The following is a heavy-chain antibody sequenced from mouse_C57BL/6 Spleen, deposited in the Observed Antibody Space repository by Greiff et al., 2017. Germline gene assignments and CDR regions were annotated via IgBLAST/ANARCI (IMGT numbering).Heavy chain of an antibody. CDR1: GYTFTSYG. CDR2: IYPRSGNT. V-gene: IGHV1-81*01. J-gene: IGHJ2*01. Sequence: VKLVESGAELARPGASVKLSCKASGYTFTSYGISWVKQRTGQGLEWIGEIYPRSGNTYYNEKFKGKATLTADKSSSTAYMELRSLTSEDSAVYFCARPLYYGSSYPDYWGQGTTLTVSS. D-gene: IGHD1-1*01. CDR3: ARPLYYGSSYPDY.